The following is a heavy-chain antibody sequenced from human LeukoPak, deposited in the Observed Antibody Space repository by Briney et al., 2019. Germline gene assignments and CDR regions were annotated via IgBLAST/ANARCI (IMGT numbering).Heavy chain of an antibody. D-gene: IGHD1-26*01. V-gene: IGHV4-38-2*02. Sequence: SETLSLTCTVSGYSISSGYYWGWIRQPPGKGLEWIGSIYHSGSTYYNPSLKSRVTISVDTSKNQFSLKLSSVTAADTAVYYCASIVGARFGDYWGQGTLVTVSS. CDR1: GYSISSGYY. CDR3: ASIVGARFGDY. J-gene: IGHJ4*02. CDR2: IYHSGST.